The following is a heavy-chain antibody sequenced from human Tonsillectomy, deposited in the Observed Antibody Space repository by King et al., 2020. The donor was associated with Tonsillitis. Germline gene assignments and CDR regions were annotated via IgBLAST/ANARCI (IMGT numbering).Heavy chain of an antibody. D-gene: IGHD1-26*01. V-gene: IGHV4-59*08. J-gene: IGHJ3*02. CDR2: IYYSGST. CDR3: AGRRSIVGAVPADAFDI. CDR1: GGSISSYY. Sequence: VQLQESGPGLVKPSETLSLTCTVSGGSISSYYWSWIRQPPGKGLEWIGYIYYSGSTNYNPSLKSRVTISVDTSRNQFSLKVNSVTAADTAVYYCAGRRSIVGAVPADAFDIWGQGTMVTVSS.